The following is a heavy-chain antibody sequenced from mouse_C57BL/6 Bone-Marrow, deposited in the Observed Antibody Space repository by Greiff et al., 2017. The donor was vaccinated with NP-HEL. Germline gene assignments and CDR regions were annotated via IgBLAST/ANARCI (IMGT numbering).Heavy chain of an antibody. CDR3: ARSGNSNYVGDY. CDR1: GYTFTSYW. V-gene: IGHV1-61*01. D-gene: IGHD2-5*01. CDR2: IYPSDSET. J-gene: IGHJ2*01. Sequence: QVQLQQPGAELVRPGSSVKLSCKASGYTFTSYWMDWVKQRPGQGLEWIGNIYPSDSETHYNQKFKDKATLTVDKSSSTAYMQLSSLTSEDSAVYYCARSGNSNYVGDYWGQGTTLTVSS.